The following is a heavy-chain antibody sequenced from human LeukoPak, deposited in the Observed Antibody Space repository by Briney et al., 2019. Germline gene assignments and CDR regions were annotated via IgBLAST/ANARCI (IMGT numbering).Heavy chain of an antibody. CDR1: GGSINTGAYY. J-gene: IGHJ4*02. V-gene: IGHV4-31*03. CDR3: ARKRDVSDYHIDY. CDR2: ICYSGTT. Sequence: SQTLSLTCTVSGGSINTGAYYWTWIRQHPGKGLEWIGYICYSGTTYYNPSLKSRITISVDTSKNQFSLKDGSVTAAETAVYYFARKRDVSDYHIDYWGQGTLVTVSS. D-gene: IGHD4-17*01.